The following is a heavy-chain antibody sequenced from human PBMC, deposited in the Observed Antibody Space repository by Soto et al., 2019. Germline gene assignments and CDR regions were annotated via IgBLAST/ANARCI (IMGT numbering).Heavy chain of an antibody. Sequence: ASVKVSCKVSGSTLTELSMHWVRQAPGKGLEWMGGFDPEDGETIYAQKFQGRVTMTEDTSTDTAYMELSSLRSEDTAVYYCATDRGWYYYDSSGYYRDYWGQGTLVTVSS. V-gene: IGHV1-24*01. CDR3: ATDRGWYYYDSSGYYRDY. D-gene: IGHD3-22*01. CDR1: GSTLTELS. J-gene: IGHJ4*02. CDR2: FDPEDGET.